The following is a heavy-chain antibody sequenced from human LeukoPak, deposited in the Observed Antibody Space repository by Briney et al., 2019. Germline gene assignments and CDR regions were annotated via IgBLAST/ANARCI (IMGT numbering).Heavy chain of an antibody. D-gene: IGHD6-6*01. CDR3: ARTAAGSSGNY. J-gene: IGHJ4*02. CDR1: GASISSHY. V-gene: IGHV4-59*08. CDR2: INYRGNT. Sequence: PSETLSLTCTVSGASISSHYRSWIRQPPGKGLEWIGYINYRGNTEYSPSLRSRVTISADTSKNQVSLRLTSVTATDTAVYYCARTAAGSSGNYWGQGTLVTVSS.